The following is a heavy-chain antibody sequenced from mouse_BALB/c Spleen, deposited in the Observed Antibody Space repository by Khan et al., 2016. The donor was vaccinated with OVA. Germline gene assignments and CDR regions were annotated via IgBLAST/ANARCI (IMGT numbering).Heavy chain of an antibody. CDR1: GYTFTSYT. V-gene: IGHV1-4*01. CDR2: INPNNDYT. CDR3: ARGGAYYRYDGWVAY. Sequence: QVQLKESGAELARPGASVKMSCKASGYTFTSYTMHWVKQRPGQGLEWIGYINPNNDYTNYNQKFRDKATLTADKSSSTAYMQLSSLTSEDSAVYYCARGGAYYRYDGWVAYWGQGTLVTVSA. D-gene: IGHD2-14*01. J-gene: IGHJ3*01.